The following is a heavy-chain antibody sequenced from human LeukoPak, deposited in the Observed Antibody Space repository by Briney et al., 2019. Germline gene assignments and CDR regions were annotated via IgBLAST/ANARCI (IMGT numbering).Heavy chain of an antibody. CDR2: IFYSGST. Sequence: SETLSLTCTVSGGSLSGYYWSWIRQPPGKGLECIGYIFYSGSTNYTPSFKSRVSISLDTSKSQFSLKLTSVTAADTAMYYCARLGFRTGDNSLADYWGRGTQVTVSS. V-gene: IGHV4-59*08. D-gene: IGHD2-8*02. J-gene: IGHJ4*02. CDR1: GGSLSGYY. CDR3: ARLGFRTGDNSLADY.